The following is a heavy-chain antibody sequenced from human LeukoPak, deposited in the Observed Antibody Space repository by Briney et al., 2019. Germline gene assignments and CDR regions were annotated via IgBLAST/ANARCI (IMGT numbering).Heavy chain of an antibody. Sequence: GESLQISCKTSGYNFTNYWIIWVRQMPGKGLEWMGIIYPEDSDTRYSPSFQGQVTISADKSISTAYLQWGSLKASDTAMYYCARRRDGYNYVGTDYWGQGTLVTVSS. V-gene: IGHV5-51*01. CDR3: ARRRDGYNYVGTDY. J-gene: IGHJ4*02. D-gene: IGHD5-24*01. CDR2: IYPEDSDT. CDR1: GYNFTNYW.